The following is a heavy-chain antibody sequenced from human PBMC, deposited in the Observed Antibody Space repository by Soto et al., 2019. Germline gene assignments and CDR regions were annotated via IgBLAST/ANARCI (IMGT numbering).Heavy chain of an antibody. D-gene: IGHD3-10*01. CDR3: AIISGSGYLAFDS. V-gene: IGHV1-69*02. Sequence: QVQLVQSGAAVKKPGSSVRVSCKASGDTFNFYSINWVRQAPGLGLEWMGRINPILSMSNYAQRFQGRVTMTADKSTSTAYMEMSSLRSEDTAMYYCAIISGSGYLAFDSWGQGALVTVSS. CDR2: INPILSMS. CDR1: GDTFNFYS. J-gene: IGHJ4*02.